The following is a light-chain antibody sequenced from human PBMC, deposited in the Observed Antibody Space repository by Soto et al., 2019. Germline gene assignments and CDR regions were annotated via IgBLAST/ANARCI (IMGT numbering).Light chain of an antibody. J-gene: IGKJ5*01. Sequence: IQITESPCSLSASFGYIGTITFRASQSISNYLNWYQQKPGKAPKFLIYAASSLQSGVPSRFSGSGSGTDFTLTISSLQREDFATYFCQQSFSSSWTFGPGTRLEIK. CDR2: AAS. V-gene: IGKV1-39*01. CDR3: QQSFSSSWT. CDR1: QSISNY.